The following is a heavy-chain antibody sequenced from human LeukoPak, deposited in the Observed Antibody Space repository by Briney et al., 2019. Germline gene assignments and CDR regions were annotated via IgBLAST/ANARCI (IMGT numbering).Heavy chain of an antibody. CDR2: ISYDGNNK. CDR3: VKDRGSGYRYGMDV. J-gene: IGHJ6*04. D-gene: IGHD5-12*01. Sequence: GGSLRLSCAASGFTLSSYGMHWVRQAPGKGLEWVAVISYDGNNKYYVDSVKGRFTISRDNSKNTLYLQMNSLRAEDTAVYYCVKDRGSGYRYGMDVRGEGTTVTASS. V-gene: IGHV3-30*18. CDR1: GFTLSSYG.